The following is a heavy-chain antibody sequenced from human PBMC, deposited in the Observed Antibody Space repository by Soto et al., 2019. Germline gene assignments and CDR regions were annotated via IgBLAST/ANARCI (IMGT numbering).Heavy chain of an antibody. CDR2: SSRSGGRT. D-gene: IGHD2-8*01. V-gene: IGHV3-23*01. J-gene: IGHJ4*01. CDR1: GFTFSGDA. CDR3: AKDREMTGSCTNGLCGTLDY. Sequence: GGNQRLGCTASGFTFSGDAMSWVHQAPGKGRGWVSVSSRSGGRTYHADSVKGPFPISRGKSKNTLYLQMNSRRAEDTAVYFCAKDREMTGSCTNGLCGTLDYWG.